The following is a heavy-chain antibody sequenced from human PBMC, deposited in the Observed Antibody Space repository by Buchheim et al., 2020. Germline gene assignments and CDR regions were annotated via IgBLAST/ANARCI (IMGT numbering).Heavy chain of an antibody. V-gene: IGHV3-11*06. CDR2: ISSSSSYT. J-gene: IGHJ4*02. CDR3: ARARGHNYYDSSGYSLDY. CDR1: GFTFSDYY. D-gene: IGHD3-22*01. Sequence: QVQLVESGGGLVKPGGSLRLSCAASGFTFSDYYMSWIRQAPGKGLELVSYISSSSSYTNYADSAKGRFTISTDNAKNSLYLQMKSVRAEDTAVYYCARARGHNYYDSSGYSLDYWGQGTL.